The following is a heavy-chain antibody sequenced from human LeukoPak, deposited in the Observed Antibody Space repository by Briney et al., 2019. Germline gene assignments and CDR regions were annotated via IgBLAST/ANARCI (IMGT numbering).Heavy chain of an antibody. CDR1: GFTFSSYG. CDR2: IYSGGST. V-gene: IGHV3-53*01. Sequence: GGSLRLSCAASGFTFSSYGMSWVRQAPGKGLEWVSVIYSGGSTYYADSVKGRFTISRDNSKNTLYLQMNSLRAEDTAVYYCAREVAGVYYWGQGTLVTVSS. J-gene: IGHJ4*02. CDR3: AREVAGVYY. D-gene: IGHD6-13*01.